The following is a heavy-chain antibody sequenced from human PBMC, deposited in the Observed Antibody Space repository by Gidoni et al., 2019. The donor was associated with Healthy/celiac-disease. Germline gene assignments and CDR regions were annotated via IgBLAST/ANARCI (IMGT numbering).Heavy chain of an antibody. CDR1: GGSISSSSYY. D-gene: IGHD5-12*01. V-gene: IGHV4-39*01. CDR3: AGLEYSGYEVVDY. CDR2: IYYSGST. J-gene: IGHJ4*02. Sequence: QLQLQESGPGLVKPSETLSLTCTVSGGSISSSSYYWGWIRQPPGKVLEWIGSIYYSGSTYYNPSLKSRVTISVDTSKNQFSLKLSSVTAADTAVYYCAGLEYSGYEVVDYWGQGTLVTVSS.